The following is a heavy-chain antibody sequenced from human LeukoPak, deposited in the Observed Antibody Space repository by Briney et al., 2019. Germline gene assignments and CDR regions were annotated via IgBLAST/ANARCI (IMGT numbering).Heavy chain of an antibody. V-gene: IGHV3-23*01. CDR2: ISGSGGST. J-gene: IGHJ4*02. CDR1: GFTFSSYA. D-gene: IGHD6-19*01. CDR3: AKDRPTGYSSGWYYFDY. Sequence: GGSLRLSCAASGFTFSSYAMSWVRQAPGKGLEWVSAISGSGGSTYYADSVKGRFTISRDNSKNTLYLQMSSLRAEDTAVYYCAKDRPTGYSSGWYYFDYWGQGTLVTVSS.